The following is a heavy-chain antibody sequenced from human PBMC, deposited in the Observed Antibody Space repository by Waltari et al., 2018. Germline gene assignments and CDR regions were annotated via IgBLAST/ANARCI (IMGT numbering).Heavy chain of an antibody. Sequence: EVQLVESGGGLVQPGGSLRLSCAASGFTFSSYWMSWVRQAPGKGVGWVANIKQDGSEKYYVDSVKGRFTISRDNAKNSLYLQMNSLRAEDTAVYYCARAPAAAGTLNFQHWGQGTLVTVSS. CDR3: ARAPAAAGTLNFQH. CDR2: IKQDGSEK. V-gene: IGHV3-7*01. CDR1: GFTFSSYW. J-gene: IGHJ1*01. D-gene: IGHD6-13*01.